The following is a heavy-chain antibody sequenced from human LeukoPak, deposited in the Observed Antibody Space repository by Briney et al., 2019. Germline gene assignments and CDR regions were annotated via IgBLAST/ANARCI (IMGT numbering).Heavy chain of an antibody. CDR1: QFTFSMYW. J-gene: IGHJ6*03. D-gene: IGHD3-3*02. Sequence: PGGSLRLSCAASQFTFSMYWVSWVRQAPGKGLEWVAHIKQDGSEKYFVDSVKGRFTVSRDNAKNSLDLQMNSLRAEDTAVYYCARVGKEGISHHMDVWGKGTTVTVSS. CDR3: ARVGKEGISHHMDV. CDR2: IKQDGSEK. V-gene: IGHV3-7*01.